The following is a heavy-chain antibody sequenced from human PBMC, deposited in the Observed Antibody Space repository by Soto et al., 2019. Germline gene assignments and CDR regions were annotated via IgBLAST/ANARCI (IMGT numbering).Heavy chain of an antibody. D-gene: IGHD1-7*01. CDR3: AKDLYGTSYYYGMDV. CDR2: ISYDGSNK. J-gene: IGHJ6*02. V-gene: IGHV3-30*18. Sequence: GGSLRLSCAASGFTFSSYGMHWVRQAPGKGLEWVAVISYDGSNKYYADSVKGRLTISRDNSKNTLYLQMNSLRAEDTAVYYCAKDLYGTSYYYGMDVWGQGTTVTVSS. CDR1: GFTFSSYG.